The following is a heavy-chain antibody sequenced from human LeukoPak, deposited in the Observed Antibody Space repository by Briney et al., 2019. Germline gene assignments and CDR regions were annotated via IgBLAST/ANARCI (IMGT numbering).Heavy chain of an antibody. CDR1: GFTFSIYS. Sequence: GGSLRLSCAASGFTFSIYSMNWVRQPPGKGLEWVSYISSSATSIYYADSVRRRFTISRDNAKNSLFLQMDSLRGDDTAVYYCASSDDYGGHRFDYWGRGTLVTVS. CDR2: ISSSATSI. D-gene: IGHD4-23*01. CDR3: ASSDDYGGHRFDY. J-gene: IGHJ4*02. V-gene: IGHV3-48*01.